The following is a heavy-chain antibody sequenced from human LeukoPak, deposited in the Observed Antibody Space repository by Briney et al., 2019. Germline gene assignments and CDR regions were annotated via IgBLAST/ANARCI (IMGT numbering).Heavy chain of an antibody. CDR2: ISADNGNT. CDR1: GFTFKNYG. D-gene: IGHD5-12*01. V-gene: IGHV1-18*04. J-gene: IGHJ4*02. CDR3: ARDRRGYSAYDGEGFDY. Sequence: ASVKVSCKASGFTFKNYGFSWVRQAPGQGLQWMGWISADNGNTKYAQNLQGRVIMTTDRSTGTVYVELTSLRSDDTAVYYCARDRRGYSAYDGEGFDYWGQGTLVTVSS.